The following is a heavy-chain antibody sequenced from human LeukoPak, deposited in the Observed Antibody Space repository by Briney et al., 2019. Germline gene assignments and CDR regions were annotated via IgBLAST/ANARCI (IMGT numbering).Heavy chain of an antibody. Sequence: GGSLRLSCAASGFSNYDIHWVRQAPGEGLEWVTFIWSDGSNKYYADSVKGRFTISRDNSKNTVYLQMNSLRAEDTAVYYCAKSVSSRGLIIPKTSRYFDYWGQGTLVTVSS. CDR1: GFSNYD. CDR3: AKSVSSRGLIIPKTSRYFDY. CDR2: IWSDGSNK. J-gene: IGHJ4*02. V-gene: IGHV3-30*02. D-gene: IGHD3-10*01.